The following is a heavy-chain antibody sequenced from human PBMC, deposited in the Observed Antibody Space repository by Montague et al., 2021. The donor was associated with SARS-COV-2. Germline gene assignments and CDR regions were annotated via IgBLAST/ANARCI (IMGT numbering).Heavy chain of an antibody. V-gene: IGHV4-34*01. J-gene: IGHJ4*02. D-gene: IGHD3-22*01. CDR2: INNRGTS. Sequence: SETLSLTCAVYGGSFSDYYWSWIRQRAGKGMEWIGEINNRGTSNXNPYLKSRVSISVDTSKNQFSLYLGSVTAADTAAYYCARGRQHFNMIVVVMTGGEYYFDYWGQGTLVTVSS. CDR3: ARGRQHFNMIVVVMTGGEYYFDY. CDR1: GGSFSDYY.